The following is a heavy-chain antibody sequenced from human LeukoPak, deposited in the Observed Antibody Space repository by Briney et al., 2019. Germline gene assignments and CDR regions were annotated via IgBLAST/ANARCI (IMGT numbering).Heavy chain of an antibody. D-gene: IGHD6-19*01. CDR1: GGSISSYY. CDR2: IYYSGST. Sequence: SETLSLTCTVSGGSISSYYWSWIRQPPGKGLEWIGYIYYSGSTNYNPSLKSRVTISVDTSKNQFSLKLSSVTAADTAVYYCARGGYSSGRNWFDPWGQGTLVTVSS. J-gene: IGHJ5*02. V-gene: IGHV4-59*01. CDR3: ARGGYSSGRNWFDP.